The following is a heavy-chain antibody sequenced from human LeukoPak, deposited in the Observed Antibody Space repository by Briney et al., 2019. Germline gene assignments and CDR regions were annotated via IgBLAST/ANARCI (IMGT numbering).Heavy chain of an antibody. J-gene: IGHJ4*02. Sequence: GGSLRLSCAASGFTFSSYAMWWVRQAPGKGLEWVSGISGSGGTTYYADSVKGRFTISRDNSKNTLYLQLNSLRAEDTAVYYRAKIAFSYCSTTNCPSDYWGQGTLVTVSS. V-gene: IGHV3-23*01. D-gene: IGHD2-2*01. CDR1: GFTFSSYA. CDR3: AKIAFSYCSTTNCPSDY. CDR2: ISGSGGTT.